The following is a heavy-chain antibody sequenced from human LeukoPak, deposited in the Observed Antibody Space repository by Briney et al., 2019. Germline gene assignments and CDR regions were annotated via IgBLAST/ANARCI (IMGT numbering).Heavy chain of an antibody. CDR2: ISPSGGAT. Sequence: ASVKVSCKASGYIFTSYYVHWVRQAPGQGPEWMGIISPSGGATRYAQKFQGRVTMTRDMSTSTVYMDLSSLRSDDTALYYCARDRDRSGSDLFDYWGQGTLVTVSS. D-gene: IGHD3-22*01. V-gene: IGHV1-46*01. J-gene: IGHJ4*02. CDR3: ARDRDRSGSDLFDY. CDR1: GYIFTSYY.